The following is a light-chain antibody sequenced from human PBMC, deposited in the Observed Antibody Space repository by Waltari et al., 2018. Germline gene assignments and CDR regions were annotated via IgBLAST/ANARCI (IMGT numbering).Light chain of an antibody. V-gene: IGLV2-11*01. CDR2: NVS. CDR1: SSAVVGYHY. J-gene: IGLJ3*02. Sequence: QSALTQPRSLSGSPRQSVTISCTGTSSAVVGYHYVSWYQQYPGRAPKVVIYNVSKRPSGVPDRFSGSKSGNTASLTISGLQAEDEADYYCCSYAGNYLRVFGGGTRLTVL. CDR3: CSYAGNYLRV.